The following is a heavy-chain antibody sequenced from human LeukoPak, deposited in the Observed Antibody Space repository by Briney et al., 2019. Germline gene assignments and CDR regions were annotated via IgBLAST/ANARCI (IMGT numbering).Heavy chain of an antibody. V-gene: IGHV3-66*01. Sequence: GGSLRLSCAASGFTVSSNYMSWVRQAPGKGLEWVSVIYSGGTTYYADSVKGRFTISRDNSKNTLHLQMNSLRAEDTAVYYCAKTFYYGSGLYYYTFDSWGQGTLVTVSS. CDR3: AKTFYYGSGLYYYTFDS. CDR1: GFTVSSNY. CDR2: IYSGGTT. J-gene: IGHJ5*01. D-gene: IGHD3-10*01.